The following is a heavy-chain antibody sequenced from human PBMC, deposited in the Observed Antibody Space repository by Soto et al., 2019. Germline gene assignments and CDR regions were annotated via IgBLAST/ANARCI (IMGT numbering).Heavy chain of an antibody. Sequence: EVQLLESGGGLVQPGGSLRLSCAASGFTFRNYAMIWVRQAPGKGLEWVSGISDSGGVIFYADSVRGRFTISRDNSKNTLHLQMNSLRGDDTALYYCAKSRDAYNFYFYYGMDVWGQGTTVTVSS. CDR1: GFTFRNYA. CDR2: ISDSGGVI. V-gene: IGHV3-23*01. D-gene: IGHD2-2*01. J-gene: IGHJ6*02. CDR3: AKSRDAYNFYFYYGMDV.